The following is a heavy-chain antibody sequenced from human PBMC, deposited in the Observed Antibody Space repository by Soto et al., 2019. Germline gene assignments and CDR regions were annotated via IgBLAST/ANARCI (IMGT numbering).Heavy chain of an antibody. CDR1: GFTFSSYW. CDR2: IKQDGSEK. J-gene: IGHJ3*02. Sequence: EVQLVESGGGLVQPGGSLRLSCAASGFTFSSYWMSWVRQAPGKGLEWVANIKQDGSEKYYVDSVKGRFTISRDNAKNSLYLQMNILRAEDTAVYYCARASGSPPDDAFDIWGQGTMVTVSS. V-gene: IGHV3-7*01. D-gene: IGHD1-26*01. CDR3: ARASGSPPDDAFDI.